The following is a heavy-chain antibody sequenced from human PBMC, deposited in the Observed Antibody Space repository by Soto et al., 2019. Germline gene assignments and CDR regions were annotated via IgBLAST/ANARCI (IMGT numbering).Heavy chain of an antibody. CDR1: GYTFTSYG. Sequence: QVQLVQSGAEVKKPGASVKVSCKASGYTFTSYGISWVRQAPGQGLEWMGWISAYNGNTNYAQKLQGRVTMTTDTSTSTAYMELRSLRSDDTAVYYCARDHEVADSSSYSSYYYGMDVWGQGTTVTVSS. V-gene: IGHV1-18*01. D-gene: IGHD6-13*01. CDR2: ISAYNGNT. J-gene: IGHJ6*02. CDR3: ARDHEVADSSSYSSYYYGMDV.